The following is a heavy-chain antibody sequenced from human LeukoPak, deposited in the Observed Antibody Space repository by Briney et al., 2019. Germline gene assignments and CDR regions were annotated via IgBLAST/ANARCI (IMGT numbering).Heavy chain of an antibody. CDR1: GFTFTDYF. V-gene: IGHV3-7*01. J-gene: IGHJ4*02. CDR2: IKHNGGEK. CDR3: ASDRGWRSSGYYLYHFDY. D-gene: IGHD3-22*01. Sequence: GGSLRLSCVASGFTFTDYFMSWVRQAPGKGLEWVASIKHNGGEKYYVDSVKGRFTISRDNAKNSLYLEMSSLRVEDTAVYYCASDRGWRSSGYYLYHFDYWGQGTLVTVSS.